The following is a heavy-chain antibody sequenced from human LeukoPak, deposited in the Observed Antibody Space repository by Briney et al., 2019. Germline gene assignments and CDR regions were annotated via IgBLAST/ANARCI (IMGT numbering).Heavy chain of an antibody. CDR1: GFTFSGYW. Sequence: GGSLRLSCAASGFTFSGYWMSWVRQAPGKELEWVANIKQDGSEKYYVDSVKGRFTISRDNAKNSLYLQMNSLRAEDTAVYYCARGARQWLVPDFDYWGQGTLVTVSS. J-gene: IGHJ4*02. CDR3: ARGARQWLVPDFDY. V-gene: IGHV3-7*01. CDR2: IKQDGSEK. D-gene: IGHD6-19*01.